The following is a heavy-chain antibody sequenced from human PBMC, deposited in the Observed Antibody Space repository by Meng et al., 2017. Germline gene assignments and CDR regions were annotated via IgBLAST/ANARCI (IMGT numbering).Heavy chain of an antibody. D-gene: IGHD4-17*01. V-gene: IGHV3-30*04. CDR3: ARDVITVTHYYYYYGMDV. Sequence: GGSLRLSCAASGFTFSSYAMHWVRQAPGKGLEWVAVTSYDGSNKYYADSVKGRFTISRDNSKNTLYLQMNSLRAEDTAVYYCARDVITVTHYYYYYGMDVWGQGNTVNVSS. CDR1: GFTFSSYA. CDR2: TSYDGSNK. J-gene: IGHJ6*02.